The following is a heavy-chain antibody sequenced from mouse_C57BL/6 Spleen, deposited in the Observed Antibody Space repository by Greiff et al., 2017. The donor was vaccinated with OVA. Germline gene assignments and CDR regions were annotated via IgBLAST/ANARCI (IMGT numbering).Heavy chain of an antibody. CDR1: GYTFTSYW. CDR2: IDPSDSET. J-gene: IGHJ3*01. Sequence: QVQLQQPGAELVRPGSSVKLSCKASGYTFTSYWMHWVKQRPIQGLEWIGNIDPSDSETHYNQKFKDKATLTVDKSSITAYMQLSSLTSEDSAVYYCARPEDYTWFAYWGQGTLVTVSA. V-gene: IGHV1-52*01. D-gene: IGHD2-4*01. CDR3: ARPEDYTWFAY.